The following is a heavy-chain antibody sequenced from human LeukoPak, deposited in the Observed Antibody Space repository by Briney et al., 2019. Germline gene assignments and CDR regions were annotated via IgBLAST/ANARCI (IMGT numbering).Heavy chain of an antibody. CDR1: GFTFSSYA. D-gene: IGHD6-13*01. Sequence: GGSLRLSCAASGFTFSSYAMSWVRQAPGKGLEWVSAISGSGGSTYYADSVKGRFTISRDNSKNTLYLQMNSLRAEDTAVYYCARDPSRPYSSSWLDYWGQGTLVTVSS. CDR2: ISGSGGST. CDR3: ARDPSRPYSSSWLDY. J-gene: IGHJ4*02. V-gene: IGHV3-23*01.